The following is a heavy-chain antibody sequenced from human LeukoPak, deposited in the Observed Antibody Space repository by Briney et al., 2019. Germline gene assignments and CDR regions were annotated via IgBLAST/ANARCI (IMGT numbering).Heavy chain of an antibody. CDR1: GFTFSSYW. CDR2: IKHDGSEE. J-gene: IGHJ4*02. Sequence: GGSLRLSCAASGFTFSSYWMSWVRQAPGKGLEWVADIKHDGSEEYYVDSVKGRFTISRDNAKNSLYLQMNSLRAEDTAVYYCARFRYCSGGSCYYYFDYWGQGTLVTVSS. V-gene: IGHV3-7*01. CDR3: ARFRYCSGGSCYYYFDY. D-gene: IGHD2-15*01.